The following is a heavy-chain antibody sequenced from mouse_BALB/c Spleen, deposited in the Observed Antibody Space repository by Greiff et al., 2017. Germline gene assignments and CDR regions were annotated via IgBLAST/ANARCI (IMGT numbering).Heavy chain of an antibody. CDR2: INSNGGST. D-gene: IGHD1-1*01. J-gene: IGHJ3*01. CDR1: GFTFSSYG. Sequence: EVKLVESGGGLVQPGGSLKLSCAASGFTFSSYGMSWVRQTPDKRLELVATINSNGGSTYYPDSVKGRFTISRDNAKNTLYLQMSSLKSEDTAMYYCARATAWFAYWGQGTLVTFSA. V-gene: IGHV5-6-3*01. CDR3: ARATAWFAY.